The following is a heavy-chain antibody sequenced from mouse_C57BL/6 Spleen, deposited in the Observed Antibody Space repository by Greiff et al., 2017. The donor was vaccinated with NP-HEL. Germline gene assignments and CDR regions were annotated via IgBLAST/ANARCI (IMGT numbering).Heavy chain of an antibody. J-gene: IGHJ4*01. CDR2: IDPSDSET. V-gene: IGHV1-52*01. CDR1: GYTFTSYW. CDR3: ARDYGNYGGAMDY. Sequence: QVQLQQPGAELVRPGSSVKLSCKASGYTFTSYWMHWVKQRPIQGLEWIGNIDPSDSETHYNQKFKDKATLTVDKSSSTAYMQLSSLTSEDSAVYYCARDYGNYGGAMDYWGQGTSVTVSS. D-gene: IGHD2-1*01.